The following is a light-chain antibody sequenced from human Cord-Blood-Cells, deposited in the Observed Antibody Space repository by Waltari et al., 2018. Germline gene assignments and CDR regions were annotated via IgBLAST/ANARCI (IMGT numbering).Light chain of an antibody. Sequence: QSALTQPPSVSGSPGQSLTISCTGTSSDVGGYNYVSWYQQHPGKAPKLMIYDVSKRPSGVPDRFSGSKSGNTASPTISGLQAEDEADYYCCSYAGSYTYVFGTGTKVTVL. J-gene: IGLJ1*01. V-gene: IGLV2-11*01. CDR3: CSYAGSYTYV. CDR2: DVS. CDR1: SSDVGGYNY.